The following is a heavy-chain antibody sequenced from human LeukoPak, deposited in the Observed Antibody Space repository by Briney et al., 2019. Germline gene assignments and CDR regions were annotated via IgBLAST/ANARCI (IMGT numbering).Heavy chain of an antibody. CDR1: GCTFSNAW. CDR3: TTDHQLARRRKYSFDY. J-gene: IGHJ4*02. D-gene: IGHD1-1*01. V-gene: IGHV3-15*01. CDR2: IKSRTDGGTT. Sequence: GSLRLSCAASGCTFSNAWMSWVRQAPGTGLEWVGRIKSRTDGGTTDYAAPVKGRFTISRDDSRTPLYLQMNSLKTGDTAMYYCTTDHQLARRRKYSFDYWGQGTLVTVSS.